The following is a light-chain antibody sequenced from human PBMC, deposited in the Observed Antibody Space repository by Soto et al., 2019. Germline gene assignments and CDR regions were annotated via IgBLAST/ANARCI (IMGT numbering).Light chain of an antibody. CDR1: SSDIGGYDH. CDR3: CSYVGARTYV. J-gene: IGLJ1*01. Sequence: QSALTQTPSASGSPGQSVTISCTGTSSDIGGYDHVSWYQQHPGKAPKVMIYEVTKRPSGVPDRFSGSKSGNTASLTISGLQAEDEAEYYCCSYVGARTYVFGTGTKLTVL. CDR2: EVT. V-gene: IGLV2-8*01.